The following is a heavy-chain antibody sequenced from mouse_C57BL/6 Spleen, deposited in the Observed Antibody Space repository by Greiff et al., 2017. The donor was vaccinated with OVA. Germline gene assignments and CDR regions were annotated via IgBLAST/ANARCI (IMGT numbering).Heavy chain of an antibody. CDR3: ARHGYGSSFAY. V-gene: IGHV5-15*01. D-gene: IGHD1-1*01. CDR2: ISNLAYSI. CDR1: GFTFSDYG. Sequence: EVQLVESGGGLVQPGGSLKLSCAASGFTFSDYGMAWVRQAPRKGPEWVAFISNLAYSIYYADTVTGRFTISRENAKNTLYLEMSSLRSEDTAMYYCARHGYGSSFAYWGQGTLVTVSA. J-gene: IGHJ3*01.